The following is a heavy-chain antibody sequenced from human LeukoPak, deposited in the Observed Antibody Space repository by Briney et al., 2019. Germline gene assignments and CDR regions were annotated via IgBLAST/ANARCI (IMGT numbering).Heavy chain of an antibody. CDR2: ISYDGSNK. Sequence: GGSLRPSCAASGFTFSSYAMHWVRQAPGKGLEWVAVISYDGSNKYYADSVKGRFTISRDNSKNTLYLQMNSLRAEDTAVYYCARARTVVTPGYFDYWGQGTLVTVSS. CDR3: ARARTVVTPGYFDY. V-gene: IGHV3-30-3*01. D-gene: IGHD4-23*01. J-gene: IGHJ4*02. CDR1: GFTFSSYA.